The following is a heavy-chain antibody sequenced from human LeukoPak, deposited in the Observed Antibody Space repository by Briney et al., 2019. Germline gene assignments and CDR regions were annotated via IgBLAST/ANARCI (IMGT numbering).Heavy chain of an antibody. J-gene: IGHJ6*02. V-gene: IGHV3-30*18. Sequence: GGALRLSCAASGFTFSSHGIHWVRQAPGKGLEWVAVISYDGSDKYYADSVKGRFTISRDNSKNTVYLQMNSLRPEDTAVYYCAKRRTVDTAMVTHYYGMDVWGQGTTVTVSS. CDR3: AKRRTVDTAMVTHYYGMDV. CDR2: ISYDGSDK. D-gene: IGHD5-18*01. CDR1: GFTFSSHG.